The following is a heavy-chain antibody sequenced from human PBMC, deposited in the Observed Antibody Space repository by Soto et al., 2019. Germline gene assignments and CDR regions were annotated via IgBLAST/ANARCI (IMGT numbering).Heavy chain of an antibody. CDR2: INAGNGNT. J-gene: IGHJ6*02. D-gene: IGHD6-13*01. V-gene: IGHV1-3*01. Sequence: QVQLVQSGAEVKKPGASVKVSCKASGYTFTSYAMHWVRQAPGQRLELMGWINAGNGNTKYSQKFQGRVTNNRDTSASTDYMELSSLRSEDTAVYYCARGPREAAAGRYYYYGMDVWGQGTTVTVSS. CDR3: ARGPREAAAGRYYYYGMDV. CDR1: GYTFTSYA.